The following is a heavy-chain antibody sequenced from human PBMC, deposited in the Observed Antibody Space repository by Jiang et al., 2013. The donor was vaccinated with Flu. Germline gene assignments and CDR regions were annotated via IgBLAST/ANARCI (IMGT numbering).Heavy chain of an antibody. CDR3: ARHSGNYLLIDY. Sequence: DDDKRYSPSLKSRLTVTKDTSKNQVVFTMTNMDPVDTATYYCARHSGNYLLIDYWGQGTLVTVSS. CDR2: DDDK. D-gene: IGHD1-26*01. J-gene: IGHJ4*02. V-gene: IGHV2-5*02.